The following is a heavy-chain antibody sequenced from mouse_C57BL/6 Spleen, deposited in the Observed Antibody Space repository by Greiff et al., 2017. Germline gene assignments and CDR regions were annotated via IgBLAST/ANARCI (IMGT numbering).Heavy chain of an antibody. J-gene: IGHJ4*01. D-gene: IGHD1-1*01. Sequence: QVQLQQSGPELVKPGASVTISCKASGYAFSSSWMNWVKQRPGKGLEWIGRIYPGDGDTNYNGKFKGKATLTADKSSSTAYMQLSSLTSEDSAVYFCARSPNYYGSSYYAMDYWGQGTSVTVSS. CDR2: IYPGDGDT. CDR3: ARSPNYYGSSYYAMDY. V-gene: IGHV1-82*01. CDR1: GYAFSSSW.